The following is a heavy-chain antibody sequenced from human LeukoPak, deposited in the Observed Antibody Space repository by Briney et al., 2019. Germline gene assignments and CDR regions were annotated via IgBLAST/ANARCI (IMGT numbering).Heavy chain of an antibody. CDR3: ARELGRIQANWFDP. CDR2: ISAYNGNT. CDR1: GYTFTSYG. J-gene: IGHJ5*02. Sequence: ASVKVACKASGYTFTSYGISWVRQAPGQGLEWMGWISAYNGNTNYAQKLQGRVTMTTDTSTSTAYMELRSLRSDDTAVYYCARELGRIQANWFDPWGQGTLVTVSS. V-gene: IGHV1-18*01. D-gene: IGHD5-18*01.